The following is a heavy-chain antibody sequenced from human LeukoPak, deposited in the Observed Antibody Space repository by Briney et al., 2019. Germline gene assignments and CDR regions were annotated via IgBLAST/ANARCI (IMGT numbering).Heavy chain of an antibody. CDR2: ISGSGGST. Sequence: GGSLRLSCAASGFTFSSYGMSWVRQAPGKGLEWVSAISGSGGSTYYADSVKGRFTISRDNSKNTLYLQMNSLRAEDTAVYYCASGVDILTGYYSIQLYYYYYMDVWGKGTTVTISS. J-gene: IGHJ6*03. V-gene: IGHV3-23*01. CDR3: ASGVDILTGYYSIQLYYYYYMDV. D-gene: IGHD3-9*01. CDR1: GFTFSSYG.